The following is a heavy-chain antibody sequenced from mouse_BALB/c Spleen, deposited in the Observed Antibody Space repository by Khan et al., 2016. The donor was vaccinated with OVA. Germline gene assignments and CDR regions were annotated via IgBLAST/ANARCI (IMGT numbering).Heavy chain of an antibody. CDR1: GFSLTSYG. J-gene: IGHJ4*01. D-gene: IGHD2-5*01. V-gene: IGHV2-3*01. CDR2: MWRDGNT. CDR3: AKQNHSTLCAVDY. Sequence: QVQLKESGPGLVAPSQSLSITCTVSGFSLTSYGVSWVHQPPGQGLEWLGVMWRDGNTNNHSTLRSRLSISKDNSKSQVILKLNSLQTDDTATYYCAKQNHSTLCAVDYWGQGTSVTVSS.